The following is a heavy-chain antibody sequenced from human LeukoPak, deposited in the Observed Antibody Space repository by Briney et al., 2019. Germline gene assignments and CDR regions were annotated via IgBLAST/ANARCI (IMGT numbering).Heavy chain of an antibody. CDR3: ARHVRGSYSELDY. J-gene: IGHJ4*02. CDR2: IYYSGST. D-gene: IGHD1-26*01. CDR1: GGSISSSSYY. Sequence: PSETLSLTCTVSGGSISSSSYYWGWIRQPPGKGLEWIGSIYYSGSTYYNPSLKSRVTISVDTSKNQFSLKLSSVTAADTAVYYCARHVRGSYSELDYWGQGTLVTVSS. V-gene: IGHV4-39*01.